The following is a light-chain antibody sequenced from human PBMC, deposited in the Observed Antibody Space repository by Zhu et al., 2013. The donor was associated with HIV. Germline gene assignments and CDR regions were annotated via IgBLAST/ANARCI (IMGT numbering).Light chain of an antibody. V-gene: IGKV3D-20*02. CDR1: QSVSSSY. Sequence: EIVLTQSPGTLSLSPGERATLSCRASQSVSSSYLAWYQQKPGQAPRLLIYGASSRATGIPDRFSGSGSGTDFTLTISRVEPEDFAVYFCQQRSDRPPWTFGQGTKVEI. CDR3: QQRSDRPPWT. J-gene: IGKJ1*01. CDR2: GAS.